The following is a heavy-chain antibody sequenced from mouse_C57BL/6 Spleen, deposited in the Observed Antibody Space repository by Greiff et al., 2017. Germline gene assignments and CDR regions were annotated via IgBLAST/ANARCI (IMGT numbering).Heavy chain of an antibody. V-gene: IGHV1-72*01. J-gene: IGHJ1*03. CDR3: ARDYGSSHEYFDV. CDR2: IDPNSGGT. D-gene: IGHD1-1*01. CDR1: GYTFTSYW. Sequence: VQLQQSGAELVKPGASVKLSCKASGYTFTSYWMHWVKQRPGRGLEWIGRIDPNSGGTKYNEKFKSKATLTVDKPSSTAYMQLSSLTSEDSAVYDCARDYGSSHEYFDVWGTGTTVTVSS.